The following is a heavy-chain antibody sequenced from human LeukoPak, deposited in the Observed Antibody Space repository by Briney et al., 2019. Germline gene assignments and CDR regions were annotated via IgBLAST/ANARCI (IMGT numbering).Heavy chain of an antibody. Sequence: GGSLRLSCAASGFTFSSYGMHWVRQAPGKGLEWVAVISYDGSNKYYADSVKGRFTISRDNSKNTLYLQMNSLRAEDTAVYYCAKDPGDYWGQGTLVTVSS. V-gene: IGHV3-30*18. CDR3: AKDPGDY. CDR1: GFTFSSYG. CDR2: ISYDGSNK. J-gene: IGHJ4*02.